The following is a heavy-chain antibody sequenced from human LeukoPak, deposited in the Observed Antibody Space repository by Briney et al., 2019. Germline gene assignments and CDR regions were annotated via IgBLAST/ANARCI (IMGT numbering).Heavy chain of an antibody. CDR2: IYYSGTT. CDR3: ARDTVWFGEHLSNWFGP. D-gene: IGHD3-10*01. Sequence: SETLSLTCTVSGGSMNKYYWNWIRQPPGKGLEWIGYIYYSGTTNYNPSLNRRVTISVDTSKNQLSLKLSSVTAADAAVYYCARDTVWFGEHLSNWFGPWGQGTLVTVSS. V-gene: IGHV4-59*01. CDR1: GGSMNKYY. J-gene: IGHJ5*02.